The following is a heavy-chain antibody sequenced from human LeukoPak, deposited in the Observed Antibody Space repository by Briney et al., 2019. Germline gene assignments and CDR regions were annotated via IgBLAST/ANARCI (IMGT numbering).Heavy chain of an antibody. CDR3: ARDRPDYYYGMDV. CDR2: IYYSGST. CDR1: GGSISPYY. V-gene: IGHV4-59*12. Sequence: SETLSLTCTVSGGSISPYYWSWIRQPPGKGLEWIGYIYYSGSTNYNPSLKSRVTISVDTSKNQFSLKLSSVTAADTAVYYCARDRPDYYYGMDVWGQGTTVTVSS. J-gene: IGHJ6*02.